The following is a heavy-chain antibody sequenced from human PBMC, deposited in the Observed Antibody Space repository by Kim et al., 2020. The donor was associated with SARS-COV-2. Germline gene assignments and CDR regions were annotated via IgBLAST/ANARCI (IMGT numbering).Heavy chain of an antibody. CDR2: T. Sequence: THYADSVKGRVNMSSDKDKNMLYLHINSLRVEDTAVYYCAKGVINSGFDYWSQETHVTVSS. CDR3: AKGVINSGFDY. V-gene: IGHV3-23*01. D-gene: IGHD1-26*01. J-gene: IGHJ4*02.